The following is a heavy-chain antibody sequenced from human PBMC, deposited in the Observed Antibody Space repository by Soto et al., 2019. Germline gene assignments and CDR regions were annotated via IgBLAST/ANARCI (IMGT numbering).Heavy chain of an antibody. J-gene: IGHJ6*02. CDR1: GFTFSSYS. CDR3: XXARGGYDILTGYYYYYYGMDV. CDR2: ISSSSSYI. V-gene: IGHV3-21*01. D-gene: IGHD3-9*01. Sequence: EVQLVESGGGLVKPGGSLRLSCAASGFTFSSYSMNWVRQAPGKGLEWVSSISSSSSYIYYADSVKGRFTISRNNAXXXXXXXXXXXXXXXXXXXXXXXARGGYDILTGYYYYYYGMDVWGQGTTVTVSS.